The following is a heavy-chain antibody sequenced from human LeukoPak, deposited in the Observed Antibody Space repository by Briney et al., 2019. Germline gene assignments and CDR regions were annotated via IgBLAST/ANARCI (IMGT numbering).Heavy chain of an antibody. J-gene: IGHJ4*02. Sequence: PGGSLRLSCAASGFTFSSYAMSWVRQAPGKGLEWVSAISGSGGSTYYADSVKGRFTISRDNSKTTLYLQMNSLRAEDTAVYYCAKAGVYSSGWYDYWGQGTLVTVSS. CDR1: GFTFSSYA. D-gene: IGHD6-13*01. CDR3: AKAGVYSSGWYDY. V-gene: IGHV3-23*01. CDR2: ISGSGGST.